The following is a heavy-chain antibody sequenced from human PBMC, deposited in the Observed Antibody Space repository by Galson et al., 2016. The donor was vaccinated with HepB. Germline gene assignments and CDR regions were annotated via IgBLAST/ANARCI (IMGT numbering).Heavy chain of an antibody. Sequence: SETLSLTCSVSGASISNSSSYYWGWIRQPPGKGLEWIASISYSGSTTYYNPSLESRVTISIDTSKNQFSLKLNSVTAADTAVYYCARVPARTRFDYWGQGTLVTVSS. CDR2: ISYSGST. V-gene: IGHV4-39*07. J-gene: IGHJ4*02. D-gene: IGHD1-1*01. CDR3: ARVPARTRFDY. CDR1: GASISNSSSYY.